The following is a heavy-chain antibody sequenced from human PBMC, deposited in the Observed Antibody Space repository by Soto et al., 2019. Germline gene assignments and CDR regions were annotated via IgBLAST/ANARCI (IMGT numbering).Heavy chain of an antibody. Sequence: SETLSLTCTVSGGSISSYYWSWIRQPPGKGLEWIGYIYYSGSTNYNPSLKSRVTISVDTSKNQFSLKLSSVTAADTAVYYCARRYRHPQYCSSTSCYSRPYYMDVWGKGTTVTVSS. D-gene: IGHD2-2*01. CDR3: ARRYRHPQYCSSTSCYSRPYYMDV. CDR1: GGSISSYY. V-gene: IGHV4-59*08. CDR2: IYYSGST. J-gene: IGHJ6*03.